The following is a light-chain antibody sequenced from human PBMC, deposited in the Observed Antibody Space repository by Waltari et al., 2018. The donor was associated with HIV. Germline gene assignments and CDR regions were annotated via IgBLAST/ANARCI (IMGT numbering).Light chain of an antibody. V-gene: IGLV2-14*01. J-gene: IGLJ3*02. CDR3: CSYTSAATWV. Sequence: QSALTQPASVSGSRGQSITISCTGTNSDIGSYDLVSRYQQHPGDAPKLIIYEVSYRPSGVSGRFSGSKSSNAASLTIAGLQADDEADYYCCSYTSAATWVFGGGTKVTVL. CDR1: NSDIGSYDL. CDR2: EVS.